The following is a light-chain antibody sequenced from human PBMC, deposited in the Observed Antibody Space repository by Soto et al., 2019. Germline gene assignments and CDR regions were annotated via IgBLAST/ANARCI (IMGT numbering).Light chain of an antibody. J-gene: IGKJ3*01. CDR3: QQYNNWPPGIFT. V-gene: IGKV3-15*01. CDR1: QSVSSN. CDR2: GAS. Sequence: EIVMTQSPATLSVSPGERATLSCRASQSVSSNLAWYQQKPGQAPRLLIYGASTRATGIPARFSGSGSGTESSLTISSLQSEDVAVYYCQQYNNWPPGIFTFGTGTKVDIK.